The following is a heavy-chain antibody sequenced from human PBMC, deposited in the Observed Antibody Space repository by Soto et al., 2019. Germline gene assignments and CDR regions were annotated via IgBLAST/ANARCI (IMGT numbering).Heavy chain of an antibody. CDR1: GFTFSSYG. Sequence: PGGSLRLSCAASGFTFSSYGMHWVRQAPGKGLEWVAVIWYDGSNKYYADSVKGRFTISRDNAKNSLYLQMNSLRAEDTAVYYCARDADILTGSDAFDIWGQGTMVTVSS. D-gene: IGHD3-9*01. CDR3: ARDADILTGSDAFDI. V-gene: IGHV3-33*01. CDR2: IWYDGSNK. J-gene: IGHJ3*02.